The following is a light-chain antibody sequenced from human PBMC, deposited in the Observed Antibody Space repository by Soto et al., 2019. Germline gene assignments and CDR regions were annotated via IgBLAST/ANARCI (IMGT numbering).Light chain of an antibody. Sequence: DIQMTQSPSTLSASVGDRVIITCRASQTVERWMAWYQQKPGKAPKLLISDVSTLERGVPSRFSGSGSATEFTLTISGLKHEDFATYHCQQSYSTPQKFGQGTKG. V-gene: IGKV1-5*01. CDR3: QQSYSTPQK. CDR1: QTVERW. CDR2: DVS. J-gene: IGKJ1*01.